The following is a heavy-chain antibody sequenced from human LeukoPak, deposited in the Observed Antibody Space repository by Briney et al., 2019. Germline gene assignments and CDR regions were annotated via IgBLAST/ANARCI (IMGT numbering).Heavy chain of an antibody. Sequence: GGSLRLSCAASGFTFSTYYMTWVRQAPGKGLEWVAGIKQDGSENYYVDSVKGRFTISRGNSKSSLSLQMNSLRAEDTALYFCARERYCTSATCYVGTPFDYWGQGTLVTVSS. CDR2: IKQDGSEN. V-gene: IGHV3-7*01. D-gene: IGHD2-2*01. J-gene: IGHJ4*02. CDR1: GFTFSTYY. CDR3: ARERYCTSATCYVGTPFDY.